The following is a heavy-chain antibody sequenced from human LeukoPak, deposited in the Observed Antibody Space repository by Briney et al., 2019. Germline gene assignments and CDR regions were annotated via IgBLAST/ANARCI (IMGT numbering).Heavy chain of an antibody. CDR3: AREYYYDSSGTLDY. Sequence: GGSLILSCAASGFTFSSYGMHWVRQAPGKGLEWVAVIWYDGSNKYYADSVKGRFTISRDNSKNTLYLQMNSLRAEDTAVYYCAREYYYDSSGTLDYWGQGTLVTVSS. CDR1: GFTFSSYG. CDR2: IWYDGSNK. V-gene: IGHV3-33*01. J-gene: IGHJ4*02. D-gene: IGHD3-22*01.